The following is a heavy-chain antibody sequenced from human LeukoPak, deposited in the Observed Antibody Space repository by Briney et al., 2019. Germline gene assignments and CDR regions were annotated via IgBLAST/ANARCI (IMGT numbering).Heavy chain of an antibody. J-gene: IGHJ6*03. Sequence: GGSLRLSCAASGFTFSSYGMSWVRQAPGKGLEWVSAISGSGGSTYYADSVKGRFTISRDNSKNTLYLQMNSLRAEDTAIYYCAKNGDRGAYCTGGTCYPYFYYYMDVWGKGTTVTI. CDR3: AKNGDRGAYCTGGTCYPYFYYYMDV. V-gene: IGHV3-23*01. CDR2: ISGSGGST. CDR1: GFTFSSYG. D-gene: IGHD2-15*01.